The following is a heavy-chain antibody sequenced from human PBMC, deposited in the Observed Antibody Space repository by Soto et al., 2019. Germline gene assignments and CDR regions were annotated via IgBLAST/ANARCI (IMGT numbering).Heavy chain of an antibody. CDR1: GYTFTGYY. Sequence: ASVKVSCKASGYTFTGYYMHWVRQAPGQGLEWMGWINPNSGGTNYAQKFQGWVTMTRDTSISTAYMELSRLRSDDTAVYYCARGYYGSGRYYYDYGMDVWGQGTMVTVSS. D-gene: IGHD3-10*01. CDR3: ARGYYGSGRYYYDYGMDV. V-gene: IGHV1-2*04. CDR2: INPNSGGT. J-gene: IGHJ6*02.